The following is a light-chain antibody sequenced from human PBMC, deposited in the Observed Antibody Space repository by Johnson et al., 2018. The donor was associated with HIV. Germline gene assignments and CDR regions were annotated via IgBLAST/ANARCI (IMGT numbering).Light chain of an antibody. Sequence: QSVLTQPPSVSAAPGQKVDISCSGSSSNIESDYVSWYQQLPGTAPKLLIYDNNKRPSGIPDRFSGSKSGTSATLSITGLQPGDEADYYCGTWDTSLSAGGVFGSGTKVTVL. V-gene: IGLV1-51*01. CDR2: DNN. CDR1: SSNIESDY. CDR3: GTWDTSLSAGGV. J-gene: IGLJ1*01.